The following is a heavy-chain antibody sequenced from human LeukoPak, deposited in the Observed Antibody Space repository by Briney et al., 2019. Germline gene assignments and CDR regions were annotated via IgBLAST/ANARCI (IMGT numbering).Heavy chain of an antibody. CDR3: ARDLEVVAATGLWFDP. CDR1: GYTFTGYY. Sequence: VKVSCKASGYTFTGYYMHWVRQAPGQGLEWMRWINPNSGGTNYAQKFQGRVTMTRDTSISTAYMELSRLRSDDTAVYYCARDLEVVAATGLWFDPWGEGTLVTVSS. V-gene: IGHV1-2*02. D-gene: IGHD2-15*01. J-gene: IGHJ5*02. CDR2: INPNSGGT.